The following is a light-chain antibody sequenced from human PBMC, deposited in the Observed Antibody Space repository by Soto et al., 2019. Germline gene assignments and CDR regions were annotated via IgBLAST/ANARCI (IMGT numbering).Light chain of an antibody. Sequence: EIVMTQSPATLSASPGERATISCRASQTVSSNFAWYQQKPGQVPRHLIYGASTRATGIPARFSGSGSGTEFTLTISSLQPEDFAVYYCQQYNNWPWTFGQGTKLEVK. J-gene: IGKJ1*01. CDR1: QTVSSN. CDR2: GAS. CDR3: QQYNNWPWT. V-gene: IGKV3-15*01.